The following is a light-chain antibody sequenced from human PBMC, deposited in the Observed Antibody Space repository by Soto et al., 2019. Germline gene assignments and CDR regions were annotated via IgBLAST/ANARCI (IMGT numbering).Light chain of an antibody. J-gene: IGKJ3*01. Sequence: EIVMTQSPAILSVSPGERATLSCRASQSVSSNLAWYQQKPGQAPRLLIYGASTRATGMPARFSGSGSGTAFTLTIGSLQSEDFAVYYCQQYYKWPFSFGPGTKVDIK. CDR1: QSVSSN. CDR3: QQYYKWPFS. CDR2: GAS. V-gene: IGKV3-15*01.